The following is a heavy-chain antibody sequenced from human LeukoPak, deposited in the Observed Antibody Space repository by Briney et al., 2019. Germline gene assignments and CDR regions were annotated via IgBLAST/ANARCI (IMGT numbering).Heavy chain of an antibody. D-gene: IGHD3-22*01. Sequence: GESLKISCKGSGSSFSNYWIAWVRQMPGKGLEWMGIIYPGDSDTRYSPSFQGQVTISADKSISTAYLQWSSLRASDTAMYYCARRRYHDSSGYYPFDYWGQGTLVTVSS. V-gene: IGHV5-51*01. CDR3: ARRRYHDSSGYYPFDY. CDR1: GSSFSNYW. J-gene: IGHJ4*02. CDR2: IYPGDSDT.